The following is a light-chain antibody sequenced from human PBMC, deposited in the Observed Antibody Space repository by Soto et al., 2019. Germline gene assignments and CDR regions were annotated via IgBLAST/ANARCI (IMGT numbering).Light chain of an antibody. J-gene: IGLJ1*01. Sequence: QSVLTQPASVSGSPGQSITISCTGTSSDVGDYNYVSWFQQHPGKAPKLMIYDVSSRPSGISNRFSGSKSGNTASLTISWLQAEDEADYYCSSYASSSSLDVFGSGTKVTVL. V-gene: IGLV2-14*03. CDR1: SSDVGDYNY. CDR3: SSYASSSSLDV. CDR2: DVS.